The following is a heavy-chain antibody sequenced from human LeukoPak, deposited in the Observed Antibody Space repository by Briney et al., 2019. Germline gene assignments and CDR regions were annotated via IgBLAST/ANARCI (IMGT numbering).Heavy chain of an antibody. J-gene: IGHJ4*02. Sequence: PGRSLRLSCAASGFTFSSYAMHWVRQAPGKGLEWVAVISYDGSNKYYADSVKGRFTISRDNSKNTLYQQMNSLRAEDTAVYYCARAPDTAMGFDYWGQGTLVTVSS. V-gene: IGHV3-30-3*01. CDR3: ARAPDTAMGFDY. D-gene: IGHD5-18*01. CDR1: GFTFSSYA. CDR2: ISYDGSNK.